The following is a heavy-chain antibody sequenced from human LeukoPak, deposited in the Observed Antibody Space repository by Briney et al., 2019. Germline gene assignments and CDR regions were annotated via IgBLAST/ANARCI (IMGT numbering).Heavy chain of an antibody. CDR2: ISGSGGST. Sequence: GGSLRLSCAASGFTVSSNYMSWVRQAPGKGLEWVSAISGSGGSTYYADSVKGRFTISRDNSKNTLYLQMNSLRAEDTAVYYCAKDKRDSGWYPGYWGQGTLVTVSS. CDR3: AKDKRDSGWYPGY. V-gene: IGHV3-23*01. CDR1: GFTVSSNY. D-gene: IGHD6-19*01. J-gene: IGHJ4*02.